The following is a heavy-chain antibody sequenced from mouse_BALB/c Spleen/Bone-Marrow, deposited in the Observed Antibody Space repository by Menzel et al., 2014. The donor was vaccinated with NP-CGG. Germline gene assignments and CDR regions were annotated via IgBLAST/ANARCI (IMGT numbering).Heavy chain of an antibody. J-gene: IGHJ4*01. D-gene: IGHD1-1*01. CDR1: GYAFTNYW. V-gene: IGHV1-54*01. Sequence: VHLVESGAELVRPGTSVKVSCKASGYAFTNYWIEWIKQRPGQGLAWIGVINPGSGGIDYNEKFKGKATLTADKSSSTAYMQLSSLTSDDSAVYFCARELVRGMDYWGQGTSVTVSS. CDR3: ARELVRGMDY. CDR2: INPGSGGI.